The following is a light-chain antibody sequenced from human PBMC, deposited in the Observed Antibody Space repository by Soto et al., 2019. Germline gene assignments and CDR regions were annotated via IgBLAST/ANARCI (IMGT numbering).Light chain of an antibody. Sequence: DIQMTQSPSSLSASVGDRVTITCRASQSISNYLNWYQQKPGKAPKLLIYTASTLQSGVPSRFSGSRSGTDFTLTISSLQPEDFATYYCQQSYSATTFGGGTKVEIK. CDR2: TAS. CDR3: QQSYSATT. CDR1: QSISNY. J-gene: IGKJ4*01. V-gene: IGKV1-39*01.